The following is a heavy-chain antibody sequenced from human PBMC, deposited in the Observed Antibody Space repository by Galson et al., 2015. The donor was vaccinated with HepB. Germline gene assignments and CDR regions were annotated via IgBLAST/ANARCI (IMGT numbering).Heavy chain of an antibody. CDR1: GFTFSSYW. D-gene: IGHD2-2*01. Sequence: SLRLSCAASGFTFSSYWMSWDRQAPGKGLEWVANIKQDGSEKYYVDSVKGRFTISRDNAKNSLYLQMNSLRAEDTAVYYCARGGYQLLDTRFDYWGQGTLVTVSS. V-gene: IGHV3-7*03. J-gene: IGHJ4*02. CDR2: IKQDGSEK. CDR3: ARGGYQLLDTRFDY.